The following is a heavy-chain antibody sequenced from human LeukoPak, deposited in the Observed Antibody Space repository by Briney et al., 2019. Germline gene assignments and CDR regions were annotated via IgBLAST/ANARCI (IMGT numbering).Heavy chain of an antibody. CDR3: AKEAVAGINWFDP. Sequence: QTLSLTCAISGDSVSSNSAAWNWIRQSPSRGLEWLGRTYYRSKWYKDYAVSVKSRITINPDASKNQFSLPLNSVTPEDTAVYYCAKEAVAGINWFDPWGQGTLVTVSS. D-gene: IGHD6-19*01. J-gene: IGHJ5*02. V-gene: IGHV6-1*01. CDR2: TYYRSKWYK. CDR1: GDSVSSNSAA.